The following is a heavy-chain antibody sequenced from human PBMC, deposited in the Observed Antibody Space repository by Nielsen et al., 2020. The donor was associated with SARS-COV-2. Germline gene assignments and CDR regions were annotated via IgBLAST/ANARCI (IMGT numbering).Heavy chain of an antibody. CDR3: ARAQVGATFYGGIDY. CDR2: IWYDGSNK. J-gene: IGHJ4*02. D-gene: IGHD1-26*01. V-gene: IGHV3-33*01. Sequence: GGSLRLSCAASGFTFSSYGMHWVRQAPGKGLEWVAVIWYDGSNKYYADSVKGRFTISRDNSKNTLYLQMNGLRAEDTAVYYCARAQVGATFYGGIDYWGQGTLVTVSS. CDR1: GFTFSSYG.